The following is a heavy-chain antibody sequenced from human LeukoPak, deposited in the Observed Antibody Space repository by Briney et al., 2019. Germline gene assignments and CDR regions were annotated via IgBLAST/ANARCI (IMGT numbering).Heavy chain of an antibody. CDR1: GFTFSDYY. CDR2: ISSSGSTI. V-gene: IGHV3-11*04. Sequence: GGSLRLSCAASGFTFSDYYMSWIRQAPGKGLEWVSYISSSGSTIYYADSVKGRFTIFRDNAKNSLYLQMNSLRAEDTAVYYCARVTSIAARPAAFDIWGQGTMVTVSS. CDR3: ARVTSIAARPAAFDI. D-gene: IGHD6-6*01. J-gene: IGHJ3*02.